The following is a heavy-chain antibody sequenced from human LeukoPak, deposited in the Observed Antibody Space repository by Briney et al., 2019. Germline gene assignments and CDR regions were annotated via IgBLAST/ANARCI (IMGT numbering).Heavy chain of an antibody. CDR2: IKEDVSDK. V-gene: IGHV3-7*03. D-gene: IGHD3-3*01. CDR1: GFTIDDYW. CDR3: ARVGVAGFDY. Sequence: GGSLRLSCAASGFTIDDYWMSWVRQAPGKELEWVANIKEDVSDKYYVDSVKGRFTISRDNAKNSLYLQMSRLRAEDTAVYYCARVGVAGFDYWGQGILVTVSS. J-gene: IGHJ4*02.